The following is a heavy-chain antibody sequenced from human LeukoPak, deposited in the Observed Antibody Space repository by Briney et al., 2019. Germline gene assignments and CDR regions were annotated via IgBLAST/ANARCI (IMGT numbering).Heavy chain of an antibody. J-gene: IGHJ3*02. Sequence: SVKVSCKASGGTFSSYAISWVRQAPGQGLEWMGGIIPIFGTANYAQKFQGRVTITADESTSTAYMELSSLRSEDTAVYYCARSSRGIAAAGSGAFDIWGQGTMVTVSS. CDR3: ARSSRGIAAAGSGAFDI. CDR2: IIPIFGTA. D-gene: IGHD6-13*01. CDR1: GGTFSSYA. V-gene: IGHV1-69*13.